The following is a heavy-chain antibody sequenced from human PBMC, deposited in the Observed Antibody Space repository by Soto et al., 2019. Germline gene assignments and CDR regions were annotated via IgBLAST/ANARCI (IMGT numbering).Heavy chain of an antibody. CDR3: ARDERWIMDY. J-gene: IGHJ4*02. Sequence: AASVKVSCKASGYTFTNYGISWVRQAPGQGLEWVGWISVSTGNRNYAQKFQDRLTMATDTSTSTAYMELKSLRSDDSAVYYCARDERWIMDYWGQGTPVTVSS. V-gene: IGHV1-18*01. CDR2: ISVSTGNR. D-gene: IGHD5-12*01. CDR1: GYTFTNYG.